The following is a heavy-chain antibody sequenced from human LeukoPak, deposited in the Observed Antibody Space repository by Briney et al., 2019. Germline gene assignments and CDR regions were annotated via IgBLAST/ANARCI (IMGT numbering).Heavy chain of an antibody. D-gene: IGHD3-9*01. Sequence: GASVKVSCKASGYTFTSYYMHWVRQAPGQGLEWMGIVNPSGGSTSYAQKFQGRVTMTRDMSTSTVYMELRSLRSEDTAVYYCARDFQQSRYFDWFKVNPIRSGSNWFDPWGQGTLVTVSS. CDR1: GYTFTSYY. CDR2: VNPSGGST. V-gene: IGHV1-46*01. CDR3: ARDFQQSRYFDWFKVNPIRSGSNWFDP. J-gene: IGHJ5*02.